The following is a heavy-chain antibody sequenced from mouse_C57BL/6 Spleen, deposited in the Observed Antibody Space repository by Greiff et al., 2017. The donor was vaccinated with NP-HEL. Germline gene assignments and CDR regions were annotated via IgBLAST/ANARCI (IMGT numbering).Heavy chain of an antibody. D-gene: IGHD2-4*01. CDR3: ARNRGDDYDDGYYFDY. J-gene: IGHJ2*01. V-gene: IGHV2-2*01. CDR1: GFSLTSYG. CDR2: IWSGGST. Sequence: VQLQQSGPGLVQPSQSLSITCTVSGFSLTSYGVHWVRQSPGKGLEWLGVIWSGGSTDYNAAFISRLSISKDNSKSQVFFKMNSLQADDTAIYYCARNRGDDYDDGYYFDYWGQGTTLTVSS.